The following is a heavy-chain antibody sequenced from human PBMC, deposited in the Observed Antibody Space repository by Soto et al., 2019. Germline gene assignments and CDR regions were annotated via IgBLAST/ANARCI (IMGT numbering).Heavy chain of an antibody. CDR3: AKGASTTVFAFNDY. Sequence: EVQLVESGGGLVQPDRSLRLSCAASGFTFDDYAMHWVRQPPGKGLEWVSSISWNSGNLGYADSVKGRFTISRDNAKNFLYLQMNSLRGEDTALYYCAKGASTTVFAFNDYWGQGTLVTVSS. J-gene: IGHJ4*02. V-gene: IGHV3-9*01. D-gene: IGHD4-17*01. CDR2: ISWNSGNL. CDR1: GFTFDDYA.